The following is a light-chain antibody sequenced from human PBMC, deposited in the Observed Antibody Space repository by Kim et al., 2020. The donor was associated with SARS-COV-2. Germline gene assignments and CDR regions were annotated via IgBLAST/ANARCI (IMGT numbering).Light chain of an antibody. Sequence: LVMTQTPLSLSVTPAQPASISCKSSQSLLHSDGKISLYWYLQKPGQPPQLLIYEVSKRFSGVPERFSGSGSGTDFTLKISRVEAEDVGLYYCMQGLQRLYSFGQGTKLEI. CDR1: QSLLHSDGKIS. V-gene: IGKV2D-29*01. J-gene: IGKJ2*03. CDR2: EVS. CDR3: MQGLQRLYS.